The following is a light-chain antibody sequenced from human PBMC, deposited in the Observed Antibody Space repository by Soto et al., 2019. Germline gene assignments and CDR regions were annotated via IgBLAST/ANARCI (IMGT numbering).Light chain of an antibody. CDR2: EVS. Sequence: QSVLTQPASVSGSPGQSITISCTGTRSDVGNYNLVSWYQHHPGKAPKLIIYEVSKRPSGVSNRFSGSKSGDTASLTISGLQAEDEADYYCCSYAGSNYVFGTGTKVTVL. J-gene: IGLJ1*01. CDR1: RSDVGNYNL. V-gene: IGLV2-23*02. CDR3: CSYAGSNYV.